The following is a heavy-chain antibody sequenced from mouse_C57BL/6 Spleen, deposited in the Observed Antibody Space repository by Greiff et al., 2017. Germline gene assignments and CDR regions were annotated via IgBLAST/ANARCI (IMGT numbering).Heavy chain of an antibody. CDR1: GYTFTDYE. Sequence: VQLQQSGAELVRPGASVTLSCKASGYTFTDYEMHWVKQTPVHGLEWIGAIDPETGGTAYNQKFKGRAILTADKSSSTAYMELRSLTSEDSSVYYCTFYYDYDESFSYWGQGTLVTVSA. CDR3: TFYYDYDESFSY. D-gene: IGHD2-4*01. V-gene: IGHV1-15*01. CDR2: IDPETGGT. J-gene: IGHJ3*01.